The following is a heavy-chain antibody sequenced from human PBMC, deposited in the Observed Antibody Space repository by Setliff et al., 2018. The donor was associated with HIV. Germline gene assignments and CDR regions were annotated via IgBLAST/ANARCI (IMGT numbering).Heavy chain of an antibody. D-gene: IGHD3-16*01. V-gene: IGHV1-24*01. J-gene: IGHJ3*02. CDR3: ATDRPTYYDYVWGSPNGRKAFDI. Sequence: ASVKVSCKVSGYNLTELSMHWVRQAPGKGLEWMGSFDPEDGETTYAQKFQGRVTMTEDTSTDTAYMELSSLRSEDTAVYYCATDRPTYYDYVWGSPNGRKAFDIWGQGTMVTVSS. CDR1: GYNLTELS. CDR2: FDPEDGET.